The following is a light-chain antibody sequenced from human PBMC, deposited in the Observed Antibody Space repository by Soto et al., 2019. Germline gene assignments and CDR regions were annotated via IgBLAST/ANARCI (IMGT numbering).Light chain of an antibody. V-gene: IGKV3-11*01. J-gene: IGKJ1*01. CDR1: HTFGNY. CDR3: QQRGET. Sequence: EIVLTQSPATLSLSPGERATLSCRASHTFGNYLAWYQQKPGRAPRLLIYDTSNRATGIPARFSGSGSGTDFTLTISSLEPEDFAVYYCQQRGETFGQGTKVEIK. CDR2: DTS.